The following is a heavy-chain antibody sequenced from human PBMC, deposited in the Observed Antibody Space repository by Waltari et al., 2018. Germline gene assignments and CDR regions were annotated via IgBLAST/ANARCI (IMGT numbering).Heavy chain of an antibody. J-gene: IGHJ4*02. D-gene: IGHD6-13*01. CDR2: INPNRGGK. CDR3: ARDRTAAGDY. Sequence: QVQLVQSGAEAKKPGASVKVSCKASGYPFTCYHIHWARPPPGQGLEWKGRINPNRGGKSYAEKYKGRVTMTRDTSISTGYMELSRLRSDDTAVYYCARDRTAAGDYWGQGTLVTVSS. CDR1: GYPFTCYH. V-gene: IGHV1-2*06.